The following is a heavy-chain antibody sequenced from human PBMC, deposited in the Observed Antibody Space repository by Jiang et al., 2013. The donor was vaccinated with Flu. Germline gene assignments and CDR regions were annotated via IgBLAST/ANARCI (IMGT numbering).Heavy chain of an antibody. J-gene: IGHJ4*02. CDR1: GFTFSSYA. V-gene: IGHV3-23*04. CDR3: ARDQKPLWFGVPDS. D-gene: IGHD3-10*01. Sequence: VQLVESGGGLVQPGGSLRLSCAASGFTFSSYAMSWVRQAPGKGLEWVSGISDNGDTTYYADFVKGRFTISRDNSKNTLYLEINSLRAEDTALYYCARDQKPLWFGVPDSWGQGTLVTVSS. CDR2: ISDNGDTT.